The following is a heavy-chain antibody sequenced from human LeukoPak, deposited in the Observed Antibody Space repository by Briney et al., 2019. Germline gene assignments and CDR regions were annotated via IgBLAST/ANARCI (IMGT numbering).Heavy chain of an antibody. Sequence: GESLKISCKASGYSFTRYWIGWVRQMPGKGLEWMGIIYPGDSDTRYSPSFQGQVTISADRSISPAYLQWSSLKASDTAMYFFARRHDSSGYYYAYWGEGTLVTVSS. CDR2: IYPGDSDT. J-gene: IGHJ4*02. V-gene: IGHV5-51*01. CDR1: GYSFTRYW. D-gene: IGHD3-22*01. CDR3: ARRHDSSGYYYAY.